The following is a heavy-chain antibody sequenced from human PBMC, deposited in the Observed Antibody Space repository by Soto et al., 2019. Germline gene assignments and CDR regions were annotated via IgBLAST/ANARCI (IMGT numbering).Heavy chain of an antibody. J-gene: IGHJ6*02. CDR2: SSAYNGDT. D-gene: IGHD2-2*01. CDR3: AREGAVVGSAAYYGMDV. CDR1: GYPFTSYS. V-gene: IGHV1-18*04. Sequence: QVQLVQSGAEVKEPGASVKVSCKASGYPFTSYSFSWVRQAPGQGLEWMGWSSAYNGDTRYAQKFQGRVNMTADPYTDTAYMELRNLRSDDTGVYYCAREGAVVGSAAYYGMDVWGQGTMVTVS.